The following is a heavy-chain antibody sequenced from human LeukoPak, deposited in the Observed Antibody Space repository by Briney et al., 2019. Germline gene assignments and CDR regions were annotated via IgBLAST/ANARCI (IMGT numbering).Heavy chain of an antibody. V-gene: IGHV3-23*01. CDR1: GFTFSSNS. CDR2: SGPGGDT. J-gene: IGHJ4*02. Sequence: GGSLRLSCAASGFTFSSNSMSWVRQAPGKGLEWVSASGPGGDTSHADSVRSRFTISRDTSKNTVHLQMNSLRAEDTAVYYCASASYYDSTSYGCDFWGQGTLVTVSA. CDR3: ASASYYDSTSYGCDF. D-gene: IGHD3-22*01.